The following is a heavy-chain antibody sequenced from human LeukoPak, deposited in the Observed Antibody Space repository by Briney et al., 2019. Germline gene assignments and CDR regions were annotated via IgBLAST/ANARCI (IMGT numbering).Heavy chain of an antibody. Sequence: ASVKVSCKASGYTFTDYYMHWLRQAPGQGLERMGWINPNSGDTYSAQKFQGRVTMTRDTSINSAYMDLSSLRSDDTAVYYCARGPSHGAFDIWGQGTMVTVSS. CDR2: INPNSGDT. V-gene: IGHV1-2*02. D-gene: IGHD6-6*01. CDR1: GYTFTDYY. J-gene: IGHJ3*02. CDR3: ARGPSHGAFDI.